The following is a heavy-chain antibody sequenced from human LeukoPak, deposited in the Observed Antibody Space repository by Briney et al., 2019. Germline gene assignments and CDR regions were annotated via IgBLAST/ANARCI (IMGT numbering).Heavy chain of an antibody. CDR1: GLTFSSYG. CDR2: ISYDGSNK. V-gene: IGHV3-30*18. CDR3: AKDRRVTTVGLLPGN. Sequence: PGGSLRLSCAASGLTFSSYGMHWVRQAPGKGLEWVAVISYDGSNKYYADSVKGRFTISRDNSKNTLYLQMNSLRAEDTAVYYCAKDRRVTTVGLLPGNWGQGTLVTVSS. D-gene: IGHD4-11*01. J-gene: IGHJ4*02.